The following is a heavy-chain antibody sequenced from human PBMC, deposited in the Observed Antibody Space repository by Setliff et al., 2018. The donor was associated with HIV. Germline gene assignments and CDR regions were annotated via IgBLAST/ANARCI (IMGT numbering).Heavy chain of an antibody. CDR1: GFTVSSNY. CDR3: ARGQFRLRPDSLDL. Sequence: GSLRLSCAASGFTVSSNYMSWVRQAPGKRLEWVSVIYGGGTTHYADSVKGRFTISRDDSNNTLYLQLNSLRAEDTAIYYCARGQFRLRPDSLDLWGQGTLVTVSS. V-gene: IGHV3-66*01. J-gene: IGHJ3*01. CDR2: IYGGGTT. D-gene: IGHD2-21*01.